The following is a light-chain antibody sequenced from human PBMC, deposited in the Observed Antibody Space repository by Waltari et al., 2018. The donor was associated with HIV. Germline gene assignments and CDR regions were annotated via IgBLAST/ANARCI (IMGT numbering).Light chain of an antibody. Sequence: SYVLSQPPSASVAPGQPANITSEEGHIGGHLFHWYLQKPAQAPVLVVFDDSDRPSGIPERFSGSKSGNTATLTISRVEAGDEADYYCQVWHSGSDGHVVFGGGTKLTVL. CDR3: QVWHSGSDGHVV. CDR1: HIGGHL. J-gene: IGLJ2*01. V-gene: IGLV3-21*02. CDR2: DDS.